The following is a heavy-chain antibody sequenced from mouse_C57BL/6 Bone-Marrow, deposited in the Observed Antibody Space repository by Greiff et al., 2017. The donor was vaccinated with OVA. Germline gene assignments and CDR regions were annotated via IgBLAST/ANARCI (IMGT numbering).Heavy chain of an antibody. V-gene: IGHV1-4*01. CDR2: INPSSGYT. Sequence: QVQLQQSGAELARPGASVKMSCKASGYTFTSYTMHWVKQRPGQGLAWIGYINPSSGYTKYNQKFKDKATLTADNSSSTAYMQLSSLTSEDSAVYYCARSRGYDYWGQGTTLAVSS. CDR1: GYTFTSYT. D-gene: IGHD2-2*01. CDR3: ARSRGYDY. J-gene: IGHJ2*01.